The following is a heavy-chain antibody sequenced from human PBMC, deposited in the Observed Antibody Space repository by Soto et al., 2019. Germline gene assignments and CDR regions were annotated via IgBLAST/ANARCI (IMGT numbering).Heavy chain of an antibody. CDR3: AKNLGGRSGRHWGGNDY. Sequence: GGSLRLSCAASGFTFSSYSMHWVRQAPGKGLEWVSSISSRSRSIYYADSQKGRFTISRDNTKNSLYLQMNNLRAEDTAVYYCAKNLGGRSGRHWGGNDYPGQATLVTVSS. CDR1: GFTFSSYS. J-gene: IGHJ4*02. CDR2: ISSRSRSI. V-gene: IGHV3-21*04. D-gene: IGHD6-19*01.